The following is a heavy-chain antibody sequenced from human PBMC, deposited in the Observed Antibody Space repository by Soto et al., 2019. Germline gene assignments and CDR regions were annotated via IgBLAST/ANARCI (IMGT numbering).Heavy chain of an antibody. Sequence: GASVKVSCKASGYTFTSYDMHWVRQAPGQGLEWMGIINPSGGSTSYAQKFQGRVTMTRDTSTSTVYMELSSLRSEDTAVYYCARSRAAAGKDYYYYGMDVWRQGTTATVFS. CDR1: GYTFTSYD. J-gene: IGHJ6*02. V-gene: IGHV1-46*01. CDR3: ARSRAAAGKDYYYYGMDV. D-gene: IGHD6-13*01. CDR2: INPSGGST.